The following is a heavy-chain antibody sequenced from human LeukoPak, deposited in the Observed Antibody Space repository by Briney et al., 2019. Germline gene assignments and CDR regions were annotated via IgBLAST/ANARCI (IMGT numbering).Heavy chain of an antibody. D-gene: IGHD1-26*01. CDR1: GGSFSGYY. CDR3: ARGHKWELQISWFDP. CDR2: INHSGST. V-gene: IGHV4-34*01. J-gene: IGHJ5*02. Sequence: ETLSLTCAVYGGSFSGYYGSWIRQPPGKGLEWIGEINHSGSTNYNPSLKSRVTISVDTSKNQFSLKLSSVTAADTAVYYCARGHKWELQISWFDPWGQGTLVTVST.